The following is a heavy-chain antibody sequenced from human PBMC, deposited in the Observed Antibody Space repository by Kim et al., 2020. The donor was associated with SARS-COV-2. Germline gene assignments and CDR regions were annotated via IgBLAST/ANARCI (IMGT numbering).Heavy chain of an antibody. Sequence: SETLSLTCTVSGGSISSYYWSWIRQPPGKGLEWIGYIYYSGSTNYNPSLKSRVTISVDTSKNQFSLKLSSVTAADTAVYYCARAHGYSYGYYYYYYGMDVWGQGTTVTVSS. CDR3: ARAHGYSYGYYYYYYGMDV. J-gene: IGHJ6*02. D-gene: IGHD5-18*01. CDR2: IYYSGST. CDR1: GGSISSYY. V-gene: IGHV4-59*01.